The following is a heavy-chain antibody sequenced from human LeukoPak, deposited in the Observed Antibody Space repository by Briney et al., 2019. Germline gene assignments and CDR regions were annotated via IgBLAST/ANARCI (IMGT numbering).Heavy chain of an antibody. J-gene: IGHJ6*02. CDR2: MNLNSGNT. D-gene: IGHD6-13*01. Sequence: ASVKVSCKASGYTFTSYDINWVRQATGQGLEWMGWMNLNSGNTGYAQKFQGRVTMTRNTSISTAYMELSSLRSEDTAVYYCARDGIAAAGTYYYYYGMDVWGQGTTVTVSS. CDR3: ARDGIAAAGTYYYYYGMDV. CDR1: GYTFTSYD. V-gene: IGHV1-8*01.